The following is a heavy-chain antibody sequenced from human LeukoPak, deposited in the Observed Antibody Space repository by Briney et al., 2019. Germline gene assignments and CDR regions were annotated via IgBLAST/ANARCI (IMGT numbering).Heavy chain of an antibody. CDR2: ISSSGSTI. D-gene: IGHD4-17*01. Sequence: GGSLRLSCAASGFTFSSYSMNWVRQAPGKGPEWVSSISSSGSTIYYADSVKGRFTISRDNAKNSLYLQMNSLRAEDTAVYYCARDTPANSYGDYVDAFDIWGQGTMVTVSS. J-gene: IGHJ3*02. CDR3: ARDTPANSYGDYVDAFDI. CDR1: GFTFSSYS. V-gene: IGHV3-48*04.